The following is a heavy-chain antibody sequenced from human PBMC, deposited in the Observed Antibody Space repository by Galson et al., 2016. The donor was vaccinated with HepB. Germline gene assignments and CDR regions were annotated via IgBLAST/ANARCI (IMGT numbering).Heavy chain of an antibody. CDR2: TYYRSKWYN. J-gene: IGHJ5*02. CDR1: GDSVSSNSAA. V-gene: IGHV6-1*01. Sequence: CAISGDSVSSNSAAWIWVRQSPSRGLEWLGRTYYRSKWYNDYAVSVKSRITINPDTSKNQFSLHLKSVTPEDTALYYCAREGLEADGTILWFDPWGQGILVTVSS. D-gene: IGHD6-13*01. CDR3: AREGLEADGTILWFDP.